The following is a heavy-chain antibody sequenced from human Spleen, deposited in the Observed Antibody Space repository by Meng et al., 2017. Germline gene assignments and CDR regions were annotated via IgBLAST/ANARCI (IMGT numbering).Heavy chain of an antibody. CDR2: IKEDGNVR. V-gene: IGHV3-7*01. J-gene: IGHJ3*02. Sequence: GESLKISCAASGFTFRTYWMSWIRQVPGKGPEWVANIKEDGNVRQYVASVKGRFTISRDNAENLLYLQLNSLRAEDTAVYYCARDGDRGSAFRSFEIWGQGTMVTVSS. CDR3: ARDGDRGSAFRSFEI. D-gene: IGHD3-10*01. CDR1: GFTFRTYW.